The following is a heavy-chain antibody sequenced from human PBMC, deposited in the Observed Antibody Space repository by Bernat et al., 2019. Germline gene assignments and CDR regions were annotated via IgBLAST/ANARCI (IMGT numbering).Heavy chain of an antibody. CDR3: ANSHNYHTSYFDY. CDR2: ISYDGSNI. Sequence: QVQLVESGGGVVQPGRSLRLSCADSGFTFSYYGMHWVRQAPGKGLEWVTFISYDGSNIYYADSVKGRFIISRDNSKNTLYLQMNSLRAEDTAVYYCANSHNYHTSYFDYWGQGTLVTVSS. D-gene: IGHD4-11*01. V-gene: IGHV3-30*18. CDR1: GFTFSYYG. J-gene: IGHJ4*02.